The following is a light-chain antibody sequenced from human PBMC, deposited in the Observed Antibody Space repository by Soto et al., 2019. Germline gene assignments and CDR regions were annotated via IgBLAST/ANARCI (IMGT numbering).Light chain of an antibody. CDR3: ATWESSLSAVV. Sequence: QSVLTQPPSVSAAPGQKVTNSCSGSSSNIGNNYVSWFQQLPGAAPRLLIYDDYNRPSGIPDRFSGSKSGTSATLGITGLQAGDEADYYCATWESSLSAVVFGGGTKLTVL. CDR1: SSNIGNNY. CDR2: DDY. J-gene: IGLJ2*01. V-gene: IGLV1-51*01.